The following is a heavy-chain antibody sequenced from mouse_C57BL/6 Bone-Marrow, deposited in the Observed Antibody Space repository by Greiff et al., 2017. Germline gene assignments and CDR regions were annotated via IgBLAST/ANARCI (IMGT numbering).Heavy chain of an antibody. V-gene: IGHV1-9*01. CDR2: ILPGSGST. CDR1: GYTFTGYW. J-gene: IGHJ4*01. Sequence: QVQLQQSGAELMKPGASVKLSCKATGYTFTGYWIEWVKQRPGHGLEWIGEILPGSGSTNYNEKFKGKATFTADTSSNTAYMQLSSLTTEDSALYYYAGYYGSSPYDMDYWGQGTSGTVSS. CDR3: AGYYGSSPYDMDY. D-gene: IGHD1-1*01.